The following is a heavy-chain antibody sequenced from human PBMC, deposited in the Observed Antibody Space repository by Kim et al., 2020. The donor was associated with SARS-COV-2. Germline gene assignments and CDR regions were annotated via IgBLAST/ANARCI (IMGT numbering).Heavy chain of an antibody. Sequence: SETLSLTCTVSGGSISSGSYYWSWIRQPAGKGLEWIGRIYTSGSTNYNPSLKSRVTISVDTSKNQFSLKLSSVTAADTAVYYCTAIAAAGTWGYYYYYYGMDVWGQGTTVTVSS. V-gene: IGHV4-61*02. J-gene: IGHJ6*02. CDR2: IYTSGST. CDR3: TAIAAAGTWGYYYYYYGMDV. D-gene: IGHD6-13*01. CDR1: GGSISSGSYY.